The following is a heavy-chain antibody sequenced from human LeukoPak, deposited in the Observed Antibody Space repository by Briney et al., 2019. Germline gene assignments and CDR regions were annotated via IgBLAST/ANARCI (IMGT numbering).Heavy chain of an antibody. CDR2: ISGSGGST. Sequence: GGSLRLSCAASGFTFSSYAMSWVRQAPGKGLEWVSAISGSGGSTYYADTVKGRFTISRDNSKNTLYLQMNSLRAEDTAVYYCAKDPGPAYYDFWSGYIDYWGQGTLVTVSS. J-gene: IGHJ4*02. V-gene: IGHV3-23*01. D-gene: IGHD3-3*01. CDR3: AKDPGPAYYDFWSGYIDY. CDR1: GFTFSSYA.